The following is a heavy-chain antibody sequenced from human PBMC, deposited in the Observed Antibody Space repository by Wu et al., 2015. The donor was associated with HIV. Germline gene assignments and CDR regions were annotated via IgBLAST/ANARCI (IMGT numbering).Heavy chain of an antibody. CDR2: TSYDGTNK. D-gene: IGHD2-21*02. CDR1: GFTFKRYA. CDR3: ATDRAHIYGDLEY. J-gene: IGHJ4*02. V-gene: IGHV3-30-3*01. Sequence: QVQLVESGGGVVQPGRSLRLSCAASGFTFKRYAMHWVRQAPGKGLEWVAVTSYDGTNKYYADSVKGRFTISRDNSKNTLYLQMNRLRTEDTAAYYCATDRAHIYGDLEYWGQGALVTVSS.